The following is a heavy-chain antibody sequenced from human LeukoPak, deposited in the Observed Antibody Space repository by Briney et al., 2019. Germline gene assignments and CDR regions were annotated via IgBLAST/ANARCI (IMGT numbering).Heavy chain of an antibody. Sequence: ASVKVSCKASGYTFTGYYMHWVRQAPGQGLEWMGWINPNSGGTNYAQKFQGRVTMTRDTSISTAYMELSRLRSDDTAVYYCARVATVTSYYYMDVWGKGTTVTVSS. CDR1: GYTFTGYY. CDR2: INPNSGGT. CDR3: ARVATVTSYYYMDV. V-gene: IGHV1-2*02. D-gene: IGHD4-11*01. J-gene: IGHJ6*03.